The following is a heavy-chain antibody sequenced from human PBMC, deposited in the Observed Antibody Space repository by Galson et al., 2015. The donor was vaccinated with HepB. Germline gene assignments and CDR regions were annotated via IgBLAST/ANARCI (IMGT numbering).Heavy chain of an antibody. CDR1: GFMFSTYW. CDR2: IKEDGSQK. CDR3: ARDYGKAPAGP. D-gene: IGHD6-19*01. J-gene: IGHJ5*02. Sequence: SLRLSCAASGFMFSTYWLSWVRQAPGMGLEWVANIKEDGSQKYYLDSVKGRFIISRDNAKNSLYLQMNSLRADDTAVYYCARDYGKAPAGPWGQGTLVTVSS. V-gene: IGHV3-7*01.